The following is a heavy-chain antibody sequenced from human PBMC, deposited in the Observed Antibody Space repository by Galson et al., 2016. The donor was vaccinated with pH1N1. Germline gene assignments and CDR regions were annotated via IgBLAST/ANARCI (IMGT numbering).Heavy chain of an antibody. CDR3: AKEGRWYGGNWFDP. Sequence: SLRLSCAASGFAFNYFAMTWVRQAPGKGLVWVSSINGRGSSTYYADSVKGRLTISRDNSRSTLYLHMSALTVDDTAVYYCAKEGRWYGGNWFDPWGQGTLVTVSS. CDR1: GFAFNYFA. J-gene: IGHJ5*02. CDR2: INGRGSST. D-gene: IGHD3-10*01. V-gene: IGHV3-23*01.